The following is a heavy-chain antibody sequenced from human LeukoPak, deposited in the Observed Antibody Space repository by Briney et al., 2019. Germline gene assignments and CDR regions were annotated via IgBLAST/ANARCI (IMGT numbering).Heavy chain of an antibody. D-gene: IGHD6-13*01. J-gene: IGHJ4*02. Sequence: SETLSLTCAVYGGSFSGYYWSWIRQPPGKGLEWIGEINHSGSTNYNPSFKSRVTISVDTSKNQFSLKLSSVTAADTAVYYCARDEYSSSWPYYFDYWGQGTLVTVSS. CDR2: INHSGST. CDR1: GGSFSGYY. CDR3: ARDEYSSSWPYYFDY. V-gene: IGHV4-34*01.